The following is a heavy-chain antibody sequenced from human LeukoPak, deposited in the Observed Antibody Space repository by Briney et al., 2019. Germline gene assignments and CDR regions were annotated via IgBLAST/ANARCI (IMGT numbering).Heavy chain of an antibody. CDR3: AGGGHCSSTSCYRHSWFDT. CDR1: GFTFSSYA. V-gene: IGHV3-23*01. Sequence: PGGSLRLSCAASGFTFSSYAMSWVRQAPGKGLEWVSAISGSGGSTYYADSVKGRFTISRDNSKNTLYLQMNSLRAEDTAVYYCAGGGHCSSTSCYRHSWFDTWGQGTLVTVSS. CDR2: ISGSGGST. J-gene: IGHJ5*02. D-gene: IGHD2-2*02.